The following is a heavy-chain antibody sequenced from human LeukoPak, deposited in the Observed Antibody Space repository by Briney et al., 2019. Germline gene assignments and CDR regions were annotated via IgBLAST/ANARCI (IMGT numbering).Heavy chain of an antibody. CDR3: ASSLYDSSGYYYYWDRIDAFDI. CDR2: INPNSGGT. CDR1: GYTFTGYY. J-gene: IGHJ3*02. V-gene: IGHV1-2*02. D-gene: IGHD3-22*01. Sequence: ASVKVSCKASGYTFTGYYMHWVRQAPGQGLEWMGWINPNSGGTNYAQKFQGRVTMTRVTSISTAYMELSRLRSDDTAVYYCASSLYDSSGYYYYWDRIDAFDIWGQGTMVTVSS.